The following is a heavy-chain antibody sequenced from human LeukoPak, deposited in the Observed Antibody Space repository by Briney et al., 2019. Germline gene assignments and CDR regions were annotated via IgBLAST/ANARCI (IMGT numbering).Heavy chain of an antibody. V-gene: IGHV4-59*01. D-gene: IGHD3-22*01. J-gene: IGHJ3*02. CDR1: GGSISSYY. CDR2: IYYNGST. Sequence: SETLSLTCTVSGGSISSYYWSWIRQPPGKGLEWIGYIYYNGSTNYNPSLKSRVTISVDTSKNQFSLKLSSVTAADTAVYYCAPIPYYYDSSGYYYSYAFDIWGQGTMVTVSS. CDR3: APIPYYYDSSGYYYSYAFDI.